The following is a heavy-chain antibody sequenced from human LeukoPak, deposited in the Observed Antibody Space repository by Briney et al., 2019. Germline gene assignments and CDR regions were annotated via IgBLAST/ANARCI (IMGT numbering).Heavy chain of an antibody. J-gene: IGHJ4*02. D-gene: IGHD7-27*01. V-gene: IGHV1-8*01. CDR1: GYTFTSYD. CDR3: ARGPPNWGYDY. CDR2: MSPNSGDT. Sequence: GASVTVSCKASGYTFTSYDFNWVRQATGQRPEWMGWMSPNSGDTGYAQKFQDRVTMTRNTSISTAYMELSSLRSDDTAVYYCARGPPNWGYDYWGPGTLVTVS.